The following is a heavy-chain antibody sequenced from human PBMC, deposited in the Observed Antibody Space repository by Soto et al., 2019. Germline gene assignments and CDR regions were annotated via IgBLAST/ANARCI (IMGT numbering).Heavy chain of an antibody. CDR2: IDPSDSYT. J-gene: IGHJ5*02. CDR3: ARHASMARSGNWFDP. Sequence: PGESLKISCKGSGYSFTSYWISWVRQMPGKGLEWMGRIDPSDSYTNYSPSFQGRVTISADKSISTAYLQWSSLKASDTAMYYCARHASMARSGNWFDPWGQGTLVTVSS. V-gene: IGHV5-10-1*01. CDR1: GYSFTSYW. D-gene: IGHD2-8*01.